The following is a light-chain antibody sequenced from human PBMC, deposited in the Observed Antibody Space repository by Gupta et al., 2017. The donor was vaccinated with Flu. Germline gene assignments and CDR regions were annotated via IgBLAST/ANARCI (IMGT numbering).Light chain of an antibody. V-gene: IGLV3-1*01. CDR1: KLGDKY. CDR2: QDS. CDR3: QAWDSSTAGV. J-gene: IGLJ1*01. Sequence: YALTQPPSVSVSPGQTASITCSGDKLGDKYACWYQQKPGQSPVLVIYQDSKRPSGIPERFSGSNSGNTATMTISGTQAMDEAYYYCQAWDSSTAGVFGTGTKVTVL.